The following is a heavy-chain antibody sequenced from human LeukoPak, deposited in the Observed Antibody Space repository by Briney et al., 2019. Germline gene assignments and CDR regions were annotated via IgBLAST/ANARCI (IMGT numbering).Heavy chain of an antibody. CDR3: AKGHTPYSSGWYYFDC. V-gene: IGHV3-9*01. CDR1: GFTFDDYA. J-gene: IGHJ4*02. D-gene: IGHD6-19*01. Sequence: GRSLRLSCAASGFTFDDYAMHWVRQAPRKGLEWVSRISWNSGSIGYADSVKGRFTISRDNAKNSLYLQVNSLRVEDTALYYCAKGHTPYSSGWYYFDCWGQGTLVTVSS. CDR2: ISWNSGSI.